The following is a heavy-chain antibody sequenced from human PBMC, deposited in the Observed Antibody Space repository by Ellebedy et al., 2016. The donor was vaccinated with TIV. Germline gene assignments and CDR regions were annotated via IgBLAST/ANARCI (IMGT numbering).Heavy chain of an antibody. CDR2: IYSGGST. Sequence: GGSLRLSCAASGFTVSSNYMSWVRQAPGNGLEWVLVIYSGGSTYYANSVKGRFTISRDNSKNTLYLQMNSRRAEDTAMYYCARDQESRGKVAGLLGGWYFDLWGRGTLVTVSS. CDR1: GFTVSSNY. CDR3: ARDQESRGKVAGLLGGWYFDL. D-gene: IGHD6-19*01. V-gene: IGHV3-66*01. J-gene: IGHJ2*01.